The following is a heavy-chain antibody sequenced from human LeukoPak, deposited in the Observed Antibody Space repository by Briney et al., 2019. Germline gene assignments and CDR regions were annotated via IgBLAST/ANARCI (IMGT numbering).Heavy chain of an antibody. D-gene: IGHD3-10*01. CDR3: ASFRSGSPFDY. CDR2: ISSSGSTI. J-gene: IGHJ4*02. Sequence: GGSLRLSCAASGFTFSSYEMNWVRQAPGKGLEWVSYISSSGSTIYYADSVKGRFTISRDNAKNSLYLQMNSLRAEDTAVYYCASFRSGSPFDYWGQGTLVTVSS. V-gene: IGHV3-48*03. CDR1: GFTFSSYE.